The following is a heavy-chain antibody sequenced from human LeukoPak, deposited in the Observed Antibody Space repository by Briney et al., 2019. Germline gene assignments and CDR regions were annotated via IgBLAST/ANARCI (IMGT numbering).Heavy chain of an antibody. CDR2: ISSSSSYI. V-gene: IGHV3-21*01. Sequence: GGSLRLSCAASGFSFSSYSMNWVRQAPGKGLEWVSSISSSSSYIYYADSVKGRFTISRDNAKNSLYLQMNSLRAEDTAVYYCARDPLSSYSSGWYLNWGQGTLVTVSS. CDR1: GFSFSSYS. D-gene: IGHD6-19*01. J-gene: IGHJ4*02. CDR3: ARDPLSSYSSGWYLN.